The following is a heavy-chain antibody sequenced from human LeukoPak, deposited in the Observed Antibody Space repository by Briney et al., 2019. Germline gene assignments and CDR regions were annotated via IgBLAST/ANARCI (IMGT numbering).Heavy chain of an antibody. D-gene: IGHD2-15*01. V-gene: IGHV3-30*02. Sequence: GGSLRLSCAASGFTFSRSGMHWVRQAPGKGLEWVAFMRYDGSKKYYADSVKGRFTISRDNSKNTLFLQMNSLRAEDTAVYYCAKEARISLDSWGQGTLVTVTS. J-gene: IGHJ4*02. CDR1: GFTFSRSG. CDR3: AKEARISLDS. CDR2: MRYDGSKK.